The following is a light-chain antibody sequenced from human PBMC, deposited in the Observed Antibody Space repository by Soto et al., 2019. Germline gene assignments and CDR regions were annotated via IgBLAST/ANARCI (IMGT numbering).Light chain of an antibody. CDR2: AAS. CDR1: QGISSY. J-gene: IGKJ4*01. Sequence: DIQLTQSPSFLSASVGDRVTITCRASQGISSYLAWYQQKPGKAPRLLIYAASTLQSGVPSRFSGSGSGTEFTLTIISLQPEDFATYYCQQLNSYPLSFCGGTKVEIK. CDR3: QQLNSYPLS. V-gene: IGKV1-9*01.